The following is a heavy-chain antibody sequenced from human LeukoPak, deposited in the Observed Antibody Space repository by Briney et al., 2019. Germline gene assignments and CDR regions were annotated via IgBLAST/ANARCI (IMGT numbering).Heavy chain of an antibody. D-gene: IGHD3-10*01. Sequence: SETLSLTCAVYGGSFSGYYWSWIRQPPGKGLEWIGEINHSGSTNYNPSLKSRVTISVDTSKNQFSLKLSSVTAADTAVYYCARGLSPRINMVRGVRPPFRGVFNYWGQGTLVTVSS. CDR1: GGSFSGYY. J-gene: IGHJ4*02. CDR2: INHSGST. CDR3: ARGLSPRINMVRGVRPPFRGVFNY. V-gene: IGHV4-34*01.